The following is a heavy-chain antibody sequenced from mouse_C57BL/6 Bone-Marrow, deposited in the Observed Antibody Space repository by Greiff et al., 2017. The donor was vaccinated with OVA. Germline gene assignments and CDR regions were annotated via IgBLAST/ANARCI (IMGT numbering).Heavy chain of an antibody. V-gene: IGHV5-17*01. CDR2: ISSGSSTI. CDR1: GFTFSDYG. CDR3: ARGKLRRWYFDV. Sequence: EVQGVESGGGLVKPGGSLKLSCAASGFTFSDYGMHWVRQAPEKGLEWVAYISSGSSTIYYADTVKGRFTISRDNAKNTLFLQMTSLRSEDTAMYYCARGKLRRWYFDVWGTGTTVTVSS. D-gene: IGHD1-1*01. J-gene: IGHJ1*03.